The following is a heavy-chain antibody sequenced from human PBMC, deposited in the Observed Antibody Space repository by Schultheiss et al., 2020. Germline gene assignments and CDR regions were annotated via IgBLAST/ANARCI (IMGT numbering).Heavy chain of an antibody. J-gene: IGHJ4*02. CDR2: IYYSGST. V-gene: IGHV4-39*07. CDR3: ARGGAAAVDY. CDR1: GGSISSGGYY. Sequence: SQTLSLTCTVSGGSISSGGYYWSWIRQHPGKGLEWIGSIYYSGSTNYNPSLKSRVTISIDTSKNCFSLKLNSATPADTAMYYCARGGAAAVDYWGQGTLVTVSS. D-gene: IGHD6-13*01.